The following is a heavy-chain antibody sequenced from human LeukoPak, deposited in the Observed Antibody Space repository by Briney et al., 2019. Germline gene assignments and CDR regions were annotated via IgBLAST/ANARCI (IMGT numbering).Heavy chain of an antibody. CDR2: IYTSGST. J-gene: IGHJ4*02. CDR3: ARASYYRGMDY. D-gene: IGHD1-26*01. CDR1: GGSISSGSHY. Sequence: PAETLSLTCTVSGGSISSGSHYWSWIRQPAGKGLEWIGRIYTSGSTNYNPSLKSRVTISVDTSKNQFSLKLSSVTAADTAVYYCARASYYRGMDYWGQGTLVTVSS. V-gene: IGHV4-61*02.